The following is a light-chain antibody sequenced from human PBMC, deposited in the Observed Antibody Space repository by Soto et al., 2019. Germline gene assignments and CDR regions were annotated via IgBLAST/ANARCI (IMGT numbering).Light chain of an antibody. CDR2: EVS. CDR1: TSDVGNYNY. V-gene: IGLV2-14*01. CDR3: SSYTATNTYV. Sequence: QSVLTQPASVSGSPGQSITISCTGTTSDVGNYNYVSWYQQHPGKAPKLIIYEVSYRSTGASNRFSVTKSGNTASLTISGLQGEDEADYYCSSYTATNTYVFGTGNKLTVL. J-gene: IGLJ1*01.